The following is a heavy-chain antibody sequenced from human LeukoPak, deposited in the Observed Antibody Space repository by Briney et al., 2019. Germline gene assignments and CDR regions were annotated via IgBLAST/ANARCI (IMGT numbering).Heavy chain of an antibody. CDR3: ARTTQDIVVVPALSYYYYMDV. CDR2: ISAYNGNT. V-gene: IGHV1-18*01. CDR1: GYTFTSNG. Sequence: ASVKVSCKASGYTFTSNGISWVRQAPGQGLEWMGWISAYNGNTNYAQKLQGRVTMTTDTSTSTAYMELRSLRSDDTAVYYCARTTQDIVVVPALSYYYYMDVWGKGTTVTLSS. D-gene: IGHD2-2*01. J-gene: IGHJ6*03.